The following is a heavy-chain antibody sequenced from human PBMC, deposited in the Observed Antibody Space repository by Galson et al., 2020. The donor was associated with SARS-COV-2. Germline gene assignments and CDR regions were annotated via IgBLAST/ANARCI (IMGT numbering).Heavy chain of an antibody. D-gene: IGHD6-13*01. CDR3: ARATMINWVFAFDV. J-gene: IGHJ3*01. CDR2: LSHNGTT. V-gene: IGHV4-39*02. CDR1: GAPITRFSDF. Sequence: SETLSLTCTVSGAPITRFSDFWGWIRRPPGRGLEWISLSHNGTTFYNPSLKSRVTMSADTSKNRFSLDLVSVTASDTAVYFCARATMINWVFAFDVWGPGTLATVSS.